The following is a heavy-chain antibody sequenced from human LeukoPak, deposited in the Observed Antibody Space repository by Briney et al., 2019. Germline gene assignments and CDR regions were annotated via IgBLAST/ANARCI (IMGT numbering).Heavy chain of an antibody. V-gene: IGHV3-7*05. Sequence: PGGSLRLSCAASGFIFSRNWMSWVRQAPGKGLERVANIRPDGSGTYYVDSVKGRFTISRDDAKTSLYLQMNSLRAEDTAVYYCARTFYYASSGYRHFDYWGQGTLVTVSS. J-gene: IGHJ4*02. D-gene: IGHD3-22*01. CDR2: IRPDGSGT. CDR1: GFIFSRNW. CDR3: ARTFYYASSGYRHFDY.